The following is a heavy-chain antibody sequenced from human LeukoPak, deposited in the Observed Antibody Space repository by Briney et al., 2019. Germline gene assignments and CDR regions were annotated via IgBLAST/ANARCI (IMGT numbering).Heavy chain of an antibody. CDR2: ISAYNGKT. J-gene: IGHJ4*02. D-gene: IGHD3-22*01. CDR1: GYTFTSYG. Sequence: ASVKVSCKAFGYTFTSYGISWVRQGPGQGLEWMGWISAYNGKTNYAQKLQGRVTMTTDTSTSTAYMELRSLRSDDTAVYYCARVRGYYDSSGPRDYWGQGTLVTVSS. V-gene: IGHV1-18*01. CDR3: ARVRGYYDSSGPRDY.